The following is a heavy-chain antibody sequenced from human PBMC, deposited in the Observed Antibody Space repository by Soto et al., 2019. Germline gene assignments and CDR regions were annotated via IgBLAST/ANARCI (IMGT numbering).Heavy chain of an antibody. J-gene: IGHJ4*02. D-gene: IGHD6-13*01. CDR2: IVVGSGNT. Sequence: SVKVSCKASGFTFTSSAVQWVRQARGQRLEWIGWIVVGSGNTNYAQKFQERVTITRDMPTSTAYMELSSLRSEDTAVYYCAAGGSSSWFKLDYWGQGTLVTVSS. CDR3: AAGGSSSWFKLDY. CDR1: GFTFTSSA. V-gene: IGHV1-58*01.